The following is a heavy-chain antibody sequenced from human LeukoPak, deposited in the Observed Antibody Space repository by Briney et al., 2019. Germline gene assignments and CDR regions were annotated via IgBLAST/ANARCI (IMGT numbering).Heavy chain of an antibody. CDR2: IYYSGST. CDR3: ARRGGVHYGDFLDY. J-gene: IGHJ4*02. V-gene: IGHV4-39*01. CDR1: GGSIGSSSYY. D-gene: IGHD4-17*01. Sequence: PSETLSLTCTVSGGSIGSSSYYWGWIRQPPGKGLEWIGSIYYSGSTYYNPSLKSRVTISVDTSKNQFSLKLSSVTAADTAVYYCARRGGVHYGDFLDYWGQGTLVTVSS.